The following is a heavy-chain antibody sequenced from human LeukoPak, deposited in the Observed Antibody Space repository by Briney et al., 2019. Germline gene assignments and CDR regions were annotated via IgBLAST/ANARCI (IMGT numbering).Heavy chain of an antibody. CDR1: GYTLTELS. CDR2: FDPEDGET. V-gene: IGHV1-24*01. CDR3: ATRDPYSGSYPRH. Sequence: ASVKASCKVSGYTLTELSMHWVRQAPGKGLEWMGGFDPEDGETIYAQKFQGRVTMTEDTSTDTAYMELSSLRSEDTAVYYCATRDPYSGSYPRHWGQGTLVTVSS. J-gene: IGHJ1*01. D-gene: IGHD1-26*01.